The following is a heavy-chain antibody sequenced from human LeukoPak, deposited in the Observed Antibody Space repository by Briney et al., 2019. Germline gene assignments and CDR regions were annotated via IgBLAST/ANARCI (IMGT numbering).Heavy chain of an antibody. CDR3: AREYGYEDY. J-gene: IGHJ4*02. CDR2: IDHSGST. CDR1: GGSFSGYY. Sequence: KSSETLSLTCAVYGGSFSGYYWSWIRQPPGKGLEWIGEIDHSGSTNYNPSLKSRVTMSVDTSKSQFSLKLTSVTAADTAVYYCAREYGYEDYWGQGTLVTVSA. D-gene: IGHD5-18*01. V-gene: IGHV4-34*01.